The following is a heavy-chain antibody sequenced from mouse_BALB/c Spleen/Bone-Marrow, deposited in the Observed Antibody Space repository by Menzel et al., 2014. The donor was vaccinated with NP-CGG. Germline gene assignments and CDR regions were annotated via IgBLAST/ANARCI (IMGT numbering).Heavy chain of an antibody. V-gene: IGHV14-3*02. Sequence: VQLKESGAELVKPGASVKLSCTASGFNIKDTYMHWVKQRPEQGLEWIGRIDPANGNTKYGPKFQGKATITADTSSNTAYLQLSSLTSEDTAVYYCARLITTDYWGQGTTLTVSS. CDR3: ARLITTDY. D-gene: IGHD2-4*01. CDR1: GFNIKDTY. J-gene: IGHJ2*01. CDR2: IDPANGNT.